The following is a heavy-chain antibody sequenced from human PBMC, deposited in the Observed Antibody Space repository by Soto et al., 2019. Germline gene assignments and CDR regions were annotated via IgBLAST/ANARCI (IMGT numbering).Heavy chain of an antibody. CDR3: ERDPETGTRYWFAP. Sequence: GGSLRLSCAASGFTFSSYGMHWVRQAPGKGLEWVAVIWYDGSNKYYADSVKGRFTISRDNSKNTLYLQMNSLRAEDTAVYYCERDPETGTRYWFAPWVQGTLVTVSS. CDR2: IWYDGSNK. V-gene: IGHV3-33*01. D-gene: IGHD1-1*01. J-gene: IGHJ5*02. CDR1: GFTFSSYG.